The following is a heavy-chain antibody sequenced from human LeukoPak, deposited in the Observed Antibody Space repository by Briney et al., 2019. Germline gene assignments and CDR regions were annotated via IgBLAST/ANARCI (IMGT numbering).Heavy chain of an antibody. V-gene: IGHV3-30-3*01. CDR2: ISYDGNNK. CDR1: GFSFSSYA. D-gene: IGHD2-15*01. Sequence: GGSLRLSCAPSGFSFSSYAMHWVRQAPGKGLEWVAVISYDGNNKYYADSVKGRFTISRDNSKSTLFLQMNSLRAEDTAVYYCARDIVVAAATPGFYYYGMDVWGQGTTVTVSS. CDR3: ARDIVVAAATPGFYYYGMDV. J-gene: IGHJ6*02.